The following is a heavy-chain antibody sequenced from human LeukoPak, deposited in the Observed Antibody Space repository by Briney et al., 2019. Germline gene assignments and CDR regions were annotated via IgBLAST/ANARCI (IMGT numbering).Heavy chain of an antibody. CDR1: GFTFSSYA. V-gene: IGHV3-64D*06. CDR3: AKGDGGNSQPDY. J-gene: IGHJ4*02. Sequence: GGSLRLSCSASGFTFSSYAMNWVRQAPGKGLESVSAISTNGGSTYYADSVKGRFTISRDNSKNTLYLQMSSLRAEDTAVYYCAKGDGGNSQPDYWGQGTLVTVSS. CDR2: ISTNGGST. D-gene: IGHD4-23*01.